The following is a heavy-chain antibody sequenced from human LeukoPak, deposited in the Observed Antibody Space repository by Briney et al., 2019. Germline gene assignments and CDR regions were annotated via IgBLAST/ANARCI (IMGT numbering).Heavy chain of an antibody. V-gene: IGHV1-8*01. J-gene: IGHJ4*02. CDR2: MNPDTGNT. Sequence: ASVKVSCKAFGYTFTSHHINWVRQAAGQGLEWMGWMNPDTGNTVYAQKFQGRVTMTWDTSISTAYMELGSLRSEDTAVYYCARGRPTNLGGTYWGQGTLVTVSS. CDR3: ARGRPTNLGGTY. D-gene: IGHD7-27*01. CDR1: GYTFTSHH.